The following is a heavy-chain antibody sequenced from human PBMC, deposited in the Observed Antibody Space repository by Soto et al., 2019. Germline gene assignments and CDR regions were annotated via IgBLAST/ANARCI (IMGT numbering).Heavy chain of an antibody. D-gene: IGHD1-26*01. V-gene: IGHV6-1*01. CDR2: TYYRSKWYN. CDR3: ARDVRRVGATTNYYYGMDV. Sequence: SQTLSLTCAISGDSVSSISAAWNWIRQSPSRGLEWLGRTYYRSKWYNDYAVSVKSRITINPDTSKNQLSLQLSSVTPEDTAVYYCARDVRRVGATTNYYYGMDVWGQGTTVTVSS. CDR1: GDSVSSISAA. J-gene: IGHJ6*02.